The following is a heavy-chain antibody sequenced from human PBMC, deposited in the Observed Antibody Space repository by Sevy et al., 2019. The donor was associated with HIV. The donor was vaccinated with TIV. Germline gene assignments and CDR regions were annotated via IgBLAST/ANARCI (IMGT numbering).Heavy chain of an antibody. CDR3: ATTREYYQGKSGYFDY. CDR1: GYTLTQLS. Sequence: ASVKVSCKVSGYTLTQLSMHWARQAPGKGLEWMGSFDPEDGERIYAQKFQGRITMTEDTSTDTAYMDLSSLKSDDTAVYYCATTREYYQGKSGYFDYWGQGALVTVSS. D-gene: IGHD2-15*01. J-gene: IGHJ4*02. CDR2: FDPEDGER. V-gene: IGHV1-24*01.